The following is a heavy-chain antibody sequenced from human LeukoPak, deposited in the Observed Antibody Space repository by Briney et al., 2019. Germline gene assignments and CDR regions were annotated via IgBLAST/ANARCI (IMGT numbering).Heavy chain of an antibody. J-gene: IGHJ4*02. D-gene: IGHD1-26*01. CDR3: ARVVGATRGPSFDY. CDR1: GITVSTNY. V-gene: IGHV4-4*02. CDR2: IYHSGST. Sequence: GSLRLSCAASGITVSTNYMSWVRQSPGKGLEWIGEIYHSGSTNYNPSLKSRVTISIDKSKNQFSLKLSSVTAADTAVYYCARVVGATRGPSFDYWGQGTLVTVSS.